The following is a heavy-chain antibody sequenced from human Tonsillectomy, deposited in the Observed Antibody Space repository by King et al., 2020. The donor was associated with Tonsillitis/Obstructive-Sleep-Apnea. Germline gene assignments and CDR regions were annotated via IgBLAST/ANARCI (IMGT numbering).Heavy chain of an antibody. Sequence: QLVQSGAEVKKPGASVKVSCKASGYSFTNYGISWVRQAPGQGLEWMAWISAHNGHTNYAQKLQGRDTITTDASTSTAYMELRSMRSDDTAVYYCARDYMSHYKDCSAYYTFDFWGQGTLVTVSS. D-gene: IGHD3-22*01. CDR2: ISAHNGHT. CDR3: ARDYMSHYKDCSAYYTFDF. CDR1: GYSFTNYG. J-gene: IGHJ4*02. V-gene: IGHV1-18*01.